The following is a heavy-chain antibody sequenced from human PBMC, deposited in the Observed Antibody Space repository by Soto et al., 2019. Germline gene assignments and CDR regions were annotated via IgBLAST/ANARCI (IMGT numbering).Heavy chain of an antibody. CDR1: GFIVSSSH. CDR3: ATWAGEDVDYVDY. D-gene: IGHD3-16*01. V-gene: IGHV3-53*01. J-gene: IGHJ4*02. CDR2: LYNHGKT. Sequence: EVQLVESGGGLTQPGGSLRLSCVVSGFIVSSSHMIWVRQAPGKGLEGVSILYNHGKTNYADSVKGRFTISRDNSKSTLYLQMNTLRHDDTAVYYCATWAGEDVDYVDYWGQGTLVTVSS.